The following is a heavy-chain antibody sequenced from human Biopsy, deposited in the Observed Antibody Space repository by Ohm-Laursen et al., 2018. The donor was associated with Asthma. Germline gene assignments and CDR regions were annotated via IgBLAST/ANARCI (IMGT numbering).Heavy chain of an antibody. Sequence: ASVKVSCKSLGGTFNTYVIGWVRQAPGQGLEWMGWINSVFGTTTYPQKFQDRVTITADDSTSTVYMELSSLRSEDTAVYYCARKAGSCISRTCYSLDFWGQGTLGTVSS. CDR3: ARKAGSCISRTCYSLDF. D-gene: IGHD2-2*01. J-gene: IGHJ4*02. V-gene: IGHV1-69*13. CDR2: INSVFGTT. CDR1: GGTFNTYV.